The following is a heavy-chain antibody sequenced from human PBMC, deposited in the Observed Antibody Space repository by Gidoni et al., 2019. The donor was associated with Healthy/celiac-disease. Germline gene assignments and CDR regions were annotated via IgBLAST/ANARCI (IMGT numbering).Heavy chain of an antibody. CDR3: ARDREYSSSLDAFDI. Sequence: EVQLVESGGGLIQPGGSLRLSCAASGFTVSSNYMSWVRKAPGKGLEWVSVIYSGGSTYYADSVKGRFTISRDNSKNTLYLQMNSLRAEDTAVYYCARDREYSSSLDAFDIWGQGTMVTVSS. J-gene: IGHJ3*02. D-gene: IGHD6-6*01. CDR2: IYSGGST. V-gene: IGHV3-53*01. CDR1: GFTVSSNY.